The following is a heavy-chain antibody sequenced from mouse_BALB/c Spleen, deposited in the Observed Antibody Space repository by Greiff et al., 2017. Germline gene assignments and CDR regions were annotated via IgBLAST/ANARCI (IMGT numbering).Heavy chain of an antibody. D-gene: IGHD2-3*01. CDR2: ISYSGST. J-gene: IGHJ3*01. Sequence: EVQGVESGPGLVKPSQSLSLTCTVTGYSITSDYAWNWIRQFPGNKLEWMGYISYSGSTSYNPSLKSRISITRDTSKNQFFLQLNSVTTEDTATYYCASYDGYPWFAYWGQGTLVTVSA. CDR3: ASYDGYPWFAY. CDR1: GYSITSDYA. V-gene: IGHV3-2*02.